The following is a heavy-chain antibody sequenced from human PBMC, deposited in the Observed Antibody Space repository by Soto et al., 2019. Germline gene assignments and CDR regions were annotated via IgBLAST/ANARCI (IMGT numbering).Heavy chain of an antibody. Sequence: QVQLVQSGAEVKKPGSSVKVSCKASGGTFSSYPISWVRQAPGQGLEWMGRIIPILDITDYAQRFQGRVTVTADKSTSTAYKELSSRSSDDTAVYYCARPTSTGTTSGYYFDYWGQGTLVTVSS. CDR3: ARPTSTGTTSGYYFDY. J-gene: IGHJ4*02. V-gene: IGHV1-69*02. CDR2: IIPILDIT. CDR1: GGTFSSYP. D-gene: IGHD1-7*01.